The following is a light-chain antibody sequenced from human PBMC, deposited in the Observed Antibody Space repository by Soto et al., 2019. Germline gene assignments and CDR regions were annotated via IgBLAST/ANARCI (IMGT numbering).Light chain of an antibody. CDR1: QSVLYSSNNRNH. CDR3: QQHFSPPFT. J-gene: IGKJ2*01. CDR2: WAS. V-gene: IGKV4-1*01. Sequence: DIMMTQSPDSLAVSLGERATINCKSSQSVLYSSNNRNHLAWYQQKPGQPPKLLFYWASTRESGVPDRFSGSGSGTDFTLTISSLQAEDVAVYYCQQHFSPPFTFGQGTHLEIK.